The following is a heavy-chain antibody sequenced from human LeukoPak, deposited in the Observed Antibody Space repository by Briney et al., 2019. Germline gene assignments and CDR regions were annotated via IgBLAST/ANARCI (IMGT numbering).Heavy chain of an antibody. Sequence: PSETLSLTCTVSGGSISSGGYYWSWIRQHPGKGLEWIGYIYYSGSTYYNPSLKSRVTILVDTSKNQFSLKLSSVTAADTAVYYCAREKIGYCSGGSCQGIFDYWGQGTLVTVSS. CDR1: GGSISSGGYY. D-gene: IGHD2-15*01. CDR2: IYYSGST. J-gene: IGHJ4*02. CDR3: AREKIGYCSGGSCQGIFDY. V-gene: IGHV4-31*03.